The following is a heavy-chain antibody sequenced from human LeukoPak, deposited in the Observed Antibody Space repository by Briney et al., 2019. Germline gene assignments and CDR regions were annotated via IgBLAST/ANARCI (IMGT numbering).Heavy chain of an antibody. Sequence: GGSLRLSCAASGFTSSSYWMSWVRQAPGKGLEWVANIKQDGSEKYYVDSVKGRFTISRDNAKNSLYLQMNSLRAEDTAVYYCATYSTSSQAPVYWGQGTLVTVSP. V-gene: IGHV3-7*01. CDR2: IKQDGSEK. CDR3: ATYSTSSQAPVY. CDR1: GFTSSSYW. J-gene: IGHJ4*02. D-gene: IGHD6-6*01.